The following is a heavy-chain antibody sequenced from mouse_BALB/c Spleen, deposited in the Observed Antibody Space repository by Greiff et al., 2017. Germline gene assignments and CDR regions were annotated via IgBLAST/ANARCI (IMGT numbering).Heavy chain of an antibody. Sequence: QVQLQQSGAELAKPGASVKMSCKASGYTFTSYWMHWVKQRPGQGLEWIGYINPSTGYTEYNQKFKDKATLTADKSSSTAYMQLSSLTSEDSAVYYCARGDDYDGFAYWGQGTLVTVSA. D-gene: IGHD2-4*01. CDR2: INPSTGYT. J-gene: IGHJ3*01. V-gene: IGHV1-7*01. CDR1: GYTFTSYW. CDR3: ARGDDYDGFAY.